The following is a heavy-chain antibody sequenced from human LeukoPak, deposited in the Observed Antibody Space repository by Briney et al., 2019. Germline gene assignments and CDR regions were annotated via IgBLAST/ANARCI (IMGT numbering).Heavy chain of an antibody. CDR2: IKQDGSEK. Sequence: GGSLRLSCAASGFTFSSYWMSWVRQAPGKGLEWVANIKQDGSEKYYVDSVKGRFTISRDNAKNSLYPQMNSLRAEDTAVYYCARGRGYSYGYGRIDYWGQGTLVTVSS. CDR1: GFTFSSYW. D-gene: IGHD5-18*01. CDR3: ARGRGYSYGYGRIDY. V-gene: IGHV3-7*03. J-gene: IGHJ4*02.